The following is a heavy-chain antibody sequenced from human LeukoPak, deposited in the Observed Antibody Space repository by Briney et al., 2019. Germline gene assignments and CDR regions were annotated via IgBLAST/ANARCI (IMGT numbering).Heavy chain of an antibody. CDR3: AKDSRGSGSYYNFNWFDP. J-gene: IGHJ5*02. CDR2: IRYDGSNK. D-gene: IGHD3-10*01. Sequence: GGSLRLSCAASGFTFSSYSMNWVRQAPGKGLEWVAFIRYDGSNKYYADSVKGRFTISRDNSKNTLYLQMNSLRAEDTAVYYCAKDSRGSGSYYNFNWFDPWGQGTLVTVSS. CDR1: GFTFSSYS. V-gene: IGHV3-30*02.